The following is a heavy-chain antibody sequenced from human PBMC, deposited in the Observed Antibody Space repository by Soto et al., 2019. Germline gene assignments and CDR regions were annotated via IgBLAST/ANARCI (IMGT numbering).Heavy chain of an antibody. V-gene: IGHV3-11*01. J-gene: IGHJ4*02. Sequence: SLRLSCAASGFTFSDYYMSWIRQAPGKGLEWVSYISSSGSTIYYADSVKGRFTISRDNAKNSLYLQMNSLRAEDTAVYYCARAATLEPNFDYWGQGTLVTVSS. CDR2: ISSSGSTI. D-gene: IGHD1-1*01. CDR3: ARAATLEPNFDY. CDR1: GFTFSDYY.